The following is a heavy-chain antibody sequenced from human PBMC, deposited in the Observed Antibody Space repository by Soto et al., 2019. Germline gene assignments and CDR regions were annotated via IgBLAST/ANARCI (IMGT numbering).Heavy chain of an antibody. CDR3: ARDANTAMEYNWFDP. V-gene: IGHV1-69*06. CDR2: IIPIFGTA. D-gene: IGHD5-18*01. CDR1: GGTFSSYA. Sequence: GASVKVSCKASGGTFSSYAISWVRQAPGQGLEWMGGIIPIFGTANYAQKFQGRVTITADKSTSTAYMELSSLRSEDTAVYYCARDANTAMEYNWFDPWGQGTLVTVSS. J-gene: IGHJ5*02.